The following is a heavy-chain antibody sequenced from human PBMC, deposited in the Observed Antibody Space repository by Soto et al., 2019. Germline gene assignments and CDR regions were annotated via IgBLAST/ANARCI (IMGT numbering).Heavy chain of an antibody. Sequence: LLVESGGGLVKPGGSLRLSCAGSGLSFSRYAMNWVRQAPGKGLEWVAFISGTASHIRYADSVRGRFTISNDDAKHSLSLQMTSLRAEDTVVYFCAKGRGAAYYFDFWGRGTLVSVSS. D-gene: IGHD3-10*01. CDR1: GLSFSRYA. CDR3: AKGRGAAYYFDF. V-gene: IGHV3-21*01. J-gene: IGHJ4*02. CDR2: ISGTASHI.